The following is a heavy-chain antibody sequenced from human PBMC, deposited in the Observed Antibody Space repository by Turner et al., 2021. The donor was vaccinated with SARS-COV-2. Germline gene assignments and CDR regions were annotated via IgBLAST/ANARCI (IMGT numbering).Heavy chain of an antibody. CDR2: INSDGSRI. V-gene: IGHV3-74*01. J-gene: IGHJ4*02. D-gene: IGHD3-10*01. CDR1: GFTFSSYW. CDR3: AREYGSGSYHN. Sequence: EVQLVESGGGLVQPGGSLRLSCAASGFTFSSYWMHWVRQAPGKGLVWVSRINSDGSRINYADSVKGRFTISRDNAKNTLYVQMNSLRADDTAVYYCAREYGSGSYHNWGRGTLVTVSS.